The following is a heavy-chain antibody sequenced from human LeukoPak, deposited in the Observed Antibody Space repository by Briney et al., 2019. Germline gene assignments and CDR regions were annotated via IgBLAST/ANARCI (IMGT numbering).Heavy chain of an antibody. CDR2: IWYDGSNK. CDR3: ARGLIRVRGSGSYFAYYFDD. CDR1: GFTFSSYG. Sequence: GGSLRLSCAASGFTFSSYGMHWVRQAAGKGLEWVAVIWYDGSNKYYADSVKGRFTISRDNSKNTLYLQMNSLRAEDTAVYYCARGLIRVRGSGSYFAYYFDDWGQGTLVTVSS. J-gene: IGHJ4*02. D-gene: IGHD3-10*01. V-gene: IGHV3-33*01.